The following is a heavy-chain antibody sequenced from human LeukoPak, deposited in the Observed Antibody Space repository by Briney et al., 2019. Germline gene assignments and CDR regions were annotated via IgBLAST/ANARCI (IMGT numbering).Heavy chain of an antibody. J-gene: IGHJ3*01. Sequence: PGGSLRLSCAVSGFIFKSYGMHWVRQAPGEGLEWVAVIYYDGNQKYYGDSVKGRFTVSRDVSENMLYLQISSLRADDTAVYYCARGGVATAWGAFDFWVQGTMVTVSS. D-gene: IGHD4-23*01. V-gene: IGHV3-33*01. CDR2: IYYDGNQK. CDR3: ARGGVATAWGAFDF. CDR1: GFIFKSYG.